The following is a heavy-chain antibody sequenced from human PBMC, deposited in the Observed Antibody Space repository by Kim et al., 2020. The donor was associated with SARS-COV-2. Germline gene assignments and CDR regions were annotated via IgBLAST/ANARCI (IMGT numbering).Heavy chain of an antibody. Sequence: SETLSLTCTVSGGSISSSSYYWGWIRQPPGKGLEWIGSIYYSGSTYYNPSLKSRVTISVDTSKNQFSLKLSSVTAADTAVYYCARQGIGYCSSTSCRDYWGQGTLVTVSS. CDR3: ARQGIGYCSSTSCRDY. J-gene: IGHJ4*02. CDR1: GGSISSSSYY. D-gene: IGHD2-2*03. V-gene: IGHV4-39*01. CDR2: IYYSGST.